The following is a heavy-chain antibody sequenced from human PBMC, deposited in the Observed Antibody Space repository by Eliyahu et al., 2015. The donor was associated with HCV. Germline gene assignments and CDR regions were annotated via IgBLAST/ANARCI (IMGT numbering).Heavy chain of an antibody. V-gene: IGHV1-69*01. CDR2: IIPIFGTA. CDR1: XGTFSXXA. CDR3: ARNYYDSSGYRLGNYFQH. Sequence: QVQLVQSGAEVKKPGSSVKVXCKASXGTFSXXAIXWVRQAPGQGLEWMGGIIPIFGTANYXQKFQGRVTITADESTSTAYMELNSLRSEDTAVYYCARNYYDSSGYRLGNYFQHWGQGTLVTVSS. D-gene: IGHD3-22*01. J-gene: IGHJ1*01.